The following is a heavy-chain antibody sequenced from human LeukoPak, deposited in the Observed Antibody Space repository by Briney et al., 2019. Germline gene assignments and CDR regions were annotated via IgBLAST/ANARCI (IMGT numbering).Heavy chain of an antibody. CDR1: GFTFDDYG. V-gene: IGHV3-20*01. CDR2: INWNGGGT. D-gene: IGHD5-12*01. J-gene: IGHJ3*02. CDR3: TSGGMATNDAFDI. Sequence: GGSLRLSCAASGFTFDDYGMSWVRHAPGKGLEWVSGINWNGGGTGYADSVKGRFTISRDNAKNSLYLQMNSLRAEDTALYHCTSGGMATNDAFDIWGQGTMVTVSS.